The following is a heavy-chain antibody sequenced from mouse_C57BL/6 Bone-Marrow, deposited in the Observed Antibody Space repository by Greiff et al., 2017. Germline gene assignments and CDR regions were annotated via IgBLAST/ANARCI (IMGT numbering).Heavy chain of an antibody. CDR2: ISGGGGNT. Sequence: EVQLVESGGGLVKPGGSLKLSCAASGFTFSSYTMSWVRQTPERGLQWVAAISGGGGNTYYPDSVKGRFTISRDNDKNILYLQMRSLRSEDTALYYCSRQVTTVLATKYFDVWGTGTTVTVSS. D-gene: IGHD1-1*01. CDR3: SRQVTTVLATKYFDV. CDR1: GFTFSSYT. J-gene: IGHJ1*03. V-gene: IGHV5-9*01.